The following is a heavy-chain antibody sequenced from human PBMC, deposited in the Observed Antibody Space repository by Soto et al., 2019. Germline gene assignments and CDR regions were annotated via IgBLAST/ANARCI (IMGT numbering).Heavy chain of an antibody. CDR2: ISHDGSSK. Sequence: QVQLMESGGGVVQPGRSLRLSCAASGFTFSSYVMHWVRQAPGKGLEWVAVISHDGSSKYYADALKGRFTISRDNSKNTLYLQMNSLRAEDTAVYHCAKDHYDFWSGSLYYYGMDVWGQGTTVTVSS. J-gene: IGHJ6*02. V-gene: IGHV3-30*18. CDR3: AKDHYDFWSGSLYYYGMDV. CDR1: GFTFSSYV. D-gene: IGHD3-3*01.